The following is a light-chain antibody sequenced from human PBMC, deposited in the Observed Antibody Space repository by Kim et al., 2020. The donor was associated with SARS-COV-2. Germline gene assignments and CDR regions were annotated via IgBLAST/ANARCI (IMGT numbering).Light chain of an antibody. CDR2: KAS. Sequence: ASVGDRVTITCRASQSISSWLAWYQQKPGKAPKLLIYKASSLESGVPSRFSGSGSGTEFTLTISSLQPDDFATYYCQQYNTVFRTFGQGTKVDIK. V-gene: IGKV1-5*03. CDR3: QQYNTVFRT. CDR1: QSISSW. J-gene: IGKJ1*01.